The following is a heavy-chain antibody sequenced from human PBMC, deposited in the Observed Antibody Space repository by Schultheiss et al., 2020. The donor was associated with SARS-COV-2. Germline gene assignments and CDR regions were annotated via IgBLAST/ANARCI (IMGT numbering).Heavy chain of an antibody. V-gene: IGHV4-59*08. J-gene: IGHJ4*02. CDR3: ARQIAAAAWYFDY. CDR1: GGSISSYY. Sequence: ESLKISCTVSGGSISSYYWSWIRQPPGKGLEWIGYIYYSGSTNYNPSLKSRVTISVDTSKNQFSLKLSSVTAADTAVYYCARQIAAAAWYFDYWGQGTLVTVSS. D-gene: IGHD6-13*01. CDR2: IYYSGST.